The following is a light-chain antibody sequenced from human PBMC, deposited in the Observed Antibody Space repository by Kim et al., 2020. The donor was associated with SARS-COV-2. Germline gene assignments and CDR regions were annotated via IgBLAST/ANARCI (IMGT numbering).Light chain of an antibody. CDR3: QQYGSSPLT. J-gene: IGKJ4*01. Sequence: SPGSSTSLSSRASHSASSSSLPWYQQQPAQAPRLLIYGASSRATGIPDRFRGSGSRTDFTLTISRLEPEDVAVYYCQQYGSSPLTFGGGTKVDIK. CDR1: HSASSSS. CDR2: GAS. V-gene: IGKV3-20*01.